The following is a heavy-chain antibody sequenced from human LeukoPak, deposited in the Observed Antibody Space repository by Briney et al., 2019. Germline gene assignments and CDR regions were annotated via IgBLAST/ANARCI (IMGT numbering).Heavy chain of an antibody. V-gene: IGHV1-69*04. D-gene: IGHD2-15*01. Sequence: GASVKVSCKASGGTFRSYAISWVRQAPGQGLEWMGRIMPILGIANYAQKFQGRVTITADKSTSTAYMELSSLRSEDTAVYYCARAPYCSGGSCLFDYWGQGTLVTVSS. CDR1: GGTFRSYA. J-gene: IGHJ4*02. CDR3: ARAPYCSGGSCLFDY. CDR2: IMPILGIA.